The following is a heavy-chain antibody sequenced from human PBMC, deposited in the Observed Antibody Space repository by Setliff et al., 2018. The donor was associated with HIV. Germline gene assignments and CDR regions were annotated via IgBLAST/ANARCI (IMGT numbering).Heavy chain of an antibody. D-gene: IGHD1-26*01. Sequence: LSLTCAVYGGSLSGYYWRWIRQPPGKGLEWIGDVSHTGSTNYNPSLKSRITISADTPKNQFSLKLSPVTAADTAVYYCAREGTYSGTYWVRRVASFDIWGQGTMVTVSS. V-gene: IGHV4-34*01. CDR3: AREGTYSGTYWVRRVASFDI. CDR1: GGSLSGYY. J-gene: IGHJ3*02. CDR2: VSHTGST.